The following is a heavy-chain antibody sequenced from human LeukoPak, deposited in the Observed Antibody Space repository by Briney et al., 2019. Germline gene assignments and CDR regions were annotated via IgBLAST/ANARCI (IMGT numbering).Heavy chain of an antibody. J-gene: IGHJ6*02. CDR2: ISYDGSNK. CDR3: AKDDSPYRYYYGMDV. CDR1: GFTFSSYG. Sequence: PGRSLRLSCAASGFTFSSYGMHWVRQAPGKGLEWVAVISYDGSNKYYADSVKGRFTISRDNSKNSLYLQMNSLRTEDTALYYCAKDDSPYRYYYGMDVWGQGTTVTVSS. V-gene: IGHV3-30*18. D-gene: IGHD3-16*01.